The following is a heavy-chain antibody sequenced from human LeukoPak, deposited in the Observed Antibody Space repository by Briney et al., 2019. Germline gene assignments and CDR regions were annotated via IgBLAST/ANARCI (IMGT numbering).Heavy chain of an antibody. Sequence: PSETLSLTCTGSGGSISSYYWSWIRQPAGKGLEWIGRIYTSGSTNYNPSLKSRVTMSVDTSKNQFSLKLSSVTAADTAVYYCARHGRTLTTSSNFDYWGQGTLVTVSS. D-gene: IGHD4-11*01. V-gene: IGHV4-4*07. CDR2: IYTSGST. CDR1: GGSISSYY. CDR3: ARHGRTLTTSSNFDY. J-gene: IGHJ4*02.